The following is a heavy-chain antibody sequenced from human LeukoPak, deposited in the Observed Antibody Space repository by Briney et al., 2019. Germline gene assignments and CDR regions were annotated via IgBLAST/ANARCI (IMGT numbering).Heavy chain of an antibody. Sequence: GGSLRLSCAASGFTFSSYNMNWVRQAPGKGLEWVSFISSSSSYIYYADSVKGRFTISRDNAKNSLYLQMNSLRAEDTAVYYCARESTGWYPDYWGQGTLVTVSS. V-gene: IGHV3-21*01. CDR3: ARESTGWYPDY. D-gene: IGHD6-19*01. CDR2: ISSSSSYI. J-gene: IGHJ4*02. CDR1: GFTFSSYN.